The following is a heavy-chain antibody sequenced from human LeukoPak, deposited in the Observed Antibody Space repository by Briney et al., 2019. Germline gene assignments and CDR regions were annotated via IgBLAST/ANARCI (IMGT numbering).Heavy chain of an antibody. Sequence: KPSETLSLTCTVSGGSVSSSYYWGWIRQPPGKGLEWIGSICSGGNICSNPSLESRVIISVDSSRSHFFLQLTSATAADTAVHFCARDGPWKSDYWGQGTLVTVSS. CDR3: ARDGPWKSDY. D-gene: IGHD1-1*01. CDR1: GGSVSSSYY. CDR2: ICSGGNI. V-gene: IGHV4-39*02. J-gene: IGHJ4*02.